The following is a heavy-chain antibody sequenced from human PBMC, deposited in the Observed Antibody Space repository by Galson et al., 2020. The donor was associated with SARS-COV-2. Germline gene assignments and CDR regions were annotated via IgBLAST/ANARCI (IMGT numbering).Heavy chain of an antibody. D-gene: IGHD2-21*02. V-gene: IGHV3-72*01. CDR3: AKDDWYSYDY. CDR2: IRHKGRSNST. CDR1: GFIFSDYF. J-gene: IGHJ4*02. Sequence: GGSLRLSCTASGFIFSDYFIDWVRQAPGKGPEWVGRIRHKGRSNSTDYAASVRGRFTLSRDDSRNSVFLQLSSLKNEDTAVYHCAKDDWYSYDYWGQGTLVTVSS.